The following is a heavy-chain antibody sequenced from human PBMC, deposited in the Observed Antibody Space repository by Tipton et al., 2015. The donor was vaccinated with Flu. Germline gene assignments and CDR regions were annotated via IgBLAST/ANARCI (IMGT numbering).Heavy chain of an antibody. D-gene: IGHD3-9*01. CDR3: ARGGYYDILTGYYMNGMDV. CDR1: GGSISSYY. CDR2: IYYSGST. J-gene: IGHJ6*02. Sequence: TLSLTCTVSGGSISSYYWSWIRQPPGKGLGWIGYIYYSGSTNYNPSLKSRVTISVDTSKNQFSLKLSSVTAADTAVYYCARGGYYDILTGYYMNGMDVWGQGTTVTVSS. V-gene: IGHV4-59*01.